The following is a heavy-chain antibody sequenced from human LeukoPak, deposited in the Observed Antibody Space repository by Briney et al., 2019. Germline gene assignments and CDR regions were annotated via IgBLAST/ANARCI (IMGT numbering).Heavy chain of an antibody. J-gene: IGHJ3*01. CDR2: INQDGTQK. D-gene: IGHD7-27*01. Sequence: GGSLRLSCAASGFTCSIYWMSWVRQAPGKGRKGLANINQDGTQKDYVYSVKGRLTRSRDNAKNSFVLQRSSLRAEDTSVYYCVASDWGARDSFDLWGRGTMVTVSS. CDR1: GFTCSIYW. V-gene: IGHV3-7*01. CDR3: VASDWGARDSFDL.